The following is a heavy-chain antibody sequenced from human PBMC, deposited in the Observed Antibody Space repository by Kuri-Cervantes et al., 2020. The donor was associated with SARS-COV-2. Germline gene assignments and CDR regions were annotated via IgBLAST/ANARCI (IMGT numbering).Heavy chain of an antibody. CDR2: ISAHNGNT. Sequence: ASVKVSCKASGYTFNNYGISWVRQAPGQGLEWMGWISAHNGNTNYAQKLQGRVTMTTDTSTSTAYMELRSLRSDDTAVYYCARDNLPQTGTDYWGQGTLVTVSS. J-gene: IGHJ4*02. CDR3: ARDNLPQTGTDY. CDR1: GYTFNNYG. V-gene: IGHV1-18*01. D-gene: IGHD3-9*01.